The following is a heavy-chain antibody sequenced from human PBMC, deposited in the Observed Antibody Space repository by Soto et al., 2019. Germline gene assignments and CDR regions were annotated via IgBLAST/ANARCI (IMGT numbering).Heavy chain of an antibody. D-gene: IGHD6-13*01. CDR2: INHSGST. CDR1: GGSFSGYY. V-gene: IGHV4-34*01. CDR3: ARGSQQQLVRSYHYYMGV. Sequence: SETLSLTCAVYGGSFSGYYWSWIRQPPGKGLEWIGEINHSGSTNYNPSLKSRVTISVDTSKNQFSLKLSSVTAADTAVYYCARGSQQQLVRSYHYYMGVWGKGTTVTVSS. J-gene: IGHJ6*03.